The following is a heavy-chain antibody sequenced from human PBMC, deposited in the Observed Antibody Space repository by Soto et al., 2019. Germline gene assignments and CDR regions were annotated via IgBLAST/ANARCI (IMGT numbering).Heavy chain of an antibody. CDR2: INAGNGNT. CDR3: ARETYSESYYFDY. D-gene: IGHD1-26*01. J-gene: IGHJ4*02. Sequence: GASVKVSCKTSGYTFTSYAMHWVRQAPGQRLEWMGWINAGNGNTKYSQNFQGTVTFTRDTSASTAYMELSSLRSEDTAVYYCARETYSESYYFDYWGQGALVTVSS. V-gene: IGHV1-3*01. CDR1: GYTFTSYA.